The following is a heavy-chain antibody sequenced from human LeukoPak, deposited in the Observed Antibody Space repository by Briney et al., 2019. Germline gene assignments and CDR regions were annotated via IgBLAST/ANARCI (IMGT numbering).Heavy chain of an antibody. J-gene: IGHJ4*02. V-gene: IGHV3-21*01. CDR2: ISSSSSYI. CDR3: ARGPELRFLEWLFYY. D-gene: IGHD3-3*01. CDR1: GFTFSSYS. Sequence: GGSLRLSCAASGFTFSSYSMNWVCQAPGKGLEWVSSISSSSSYIYYADSVKGRFTISRDNAKNSLYLQMNSLRAEDTAVYYCARGPELRFLEWLFYYWGQGTLVTVSS.